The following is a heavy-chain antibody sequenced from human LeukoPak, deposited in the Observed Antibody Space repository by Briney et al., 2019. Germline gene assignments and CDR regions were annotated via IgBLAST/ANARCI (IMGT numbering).Heavy chain of an antibody. CDR2: INTDGSTT. CDR3: ARASDSSGYYDY. V-gene: IGHV3-74*01. CDR1: GFTFSSYC. Sequence: GGSLRLSCAASGFTFSSYCMHWVRQAPGKGLVWVSRINTDGSTTSYADSVKGRFTISRDNAENTLYLQMNSLRAEDTAVYYCARASDSSGYYDYWGQGTLVTVSS. D-gene: IGHD3-22*01. J-gene: IGHJ4*02.